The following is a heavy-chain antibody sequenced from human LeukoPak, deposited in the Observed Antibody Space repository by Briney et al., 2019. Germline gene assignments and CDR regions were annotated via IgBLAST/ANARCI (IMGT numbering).Heavy chain of an antibody. CDR3: AKDPYYDSSGYPDAFDI. Sequence: GGSLRLSCAASGFTFSSYEMNWVRQAPGKGLEWVSYISSSGGTIYYADSVKGRFTIPRDNAKNSLYLQMNSLRAEDTAVYYCAKDPYYDSSGYPDAFDIWGQGTMVTVSS. D-gene: IGHD3-22*01. V-gene: IGHV3-48*03. J-gene: IGHJ3*02. CDR2: ISSSGGTI. CDR1: GFTFSSYE.